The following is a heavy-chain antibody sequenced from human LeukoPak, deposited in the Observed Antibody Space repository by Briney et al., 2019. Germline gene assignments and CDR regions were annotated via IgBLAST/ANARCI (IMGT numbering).Heavy chain of an antibody. Sequence: GGSLRLSCAASGFTFSSYEMHWVRQAPGKGLEWVSYISSSGYTIYYADSVKGRFTTSRDNAKNSLFLQMNSLRAEDTAFYYCARTDSGYDSDGFDIWGQGTMVTVSS. D-gene: IGHD5-12*01. CDR1: GFTFSSYE. CDR3: ARTDSGYDSDGFDI. V-gene: IGHV3-48*03. J-gene: IGHJ3*02. CDR2: ISSSGYTI.